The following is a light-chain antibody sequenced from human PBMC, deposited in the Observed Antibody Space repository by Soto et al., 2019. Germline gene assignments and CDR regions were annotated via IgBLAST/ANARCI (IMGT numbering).Light chain of an antibody. Sequence: LVLTQSPVTLSLSPGERATLSCRASQSFRGLLAWYQQKPGQAPRLLIYDAYNRATGIPPRFSGSGSGTDFTLTISSLEPEDSAVYYCQQRHMWPITFGQGTRLEIK. J-gene: IGKJ5*01. V-gene: IGKV3-11*01. CDR2: DAY. CDR1: QSFRGL. CDR3: QQRHMWPIT.